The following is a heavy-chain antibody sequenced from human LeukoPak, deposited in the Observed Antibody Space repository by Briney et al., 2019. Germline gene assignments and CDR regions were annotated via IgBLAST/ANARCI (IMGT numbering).Heavy chain of an antibody. J-gene: IGHJ4*02. CDR3: ARFGGGVVAAGAY. Sequence: ASVKVSCKASGYSFVGYGITWVRQAPGQGLEWMGWFNPENGNTNYAQKVQGRVTMTTDTSTSTAYMELRSLRSDDTAVYYCARFGGGVVAAGAYWGQGTLVTVSS. CDR2: FNPENGNT. CDR1: GYSFVGYG. V-gene: IGHV1-18*01. D-gene: IGHD2-15*01.